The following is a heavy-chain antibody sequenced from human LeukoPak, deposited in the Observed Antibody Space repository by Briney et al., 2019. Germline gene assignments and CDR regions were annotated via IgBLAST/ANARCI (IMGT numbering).Heavy chain of an antibody. CDR1: GFTFSSYA. CDR3: ARSVPAADSGAFDY. J-gene: IGHJ4*02. V-gene: IGHV3-30-3*01. Sequence: PGGSLRLSCAASGFTFSSYAMSWVRQAPGKGLEWVAVISYDGSNKYYADSVKGRFTISRDNSKNTLYLQMNSLRAEDTAVYYCARSVPAADSGAFDYWGQGTLVTVSS. CDR2: ISYDGSNK. D-gene: IGHD2-2*01.